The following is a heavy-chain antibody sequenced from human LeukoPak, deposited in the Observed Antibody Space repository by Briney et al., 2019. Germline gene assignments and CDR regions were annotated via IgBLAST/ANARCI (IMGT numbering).Heavy chain of an antibody. CDR3: ATHEPGLRYYDSSGYYPFDY. CDR2: IYYSGST. V-gene: IGHV4-39*01. Sequence: SETLSLTCTXSGXXISSSSYYWCWIRQPPGKGLEWIGSIYYSGSTYYNPSLKSRVTISGDMSKNKFSLNLSSVTAEDTAVYYCATHEPGLRYYDSSGYYPFDYWGQGTLVTVSS. CDR1: GXXISSSSYY. D-gene: IGHD3-22*01. J-gene: IGHJ4*02.